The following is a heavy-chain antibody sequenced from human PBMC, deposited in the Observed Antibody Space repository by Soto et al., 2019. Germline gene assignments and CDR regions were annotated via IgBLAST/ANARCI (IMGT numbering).Heavy chain of an antibody. CDR1: GFSLTTSGVG. Sequence: QITLKESGPTVVKPTETLTLTCTFSGFSLTTSGVGVGWVRQSPGKAPEWLALIYWDDDKRYSTSLKSRLTITKATSKNQVVLTPANVDPADTATYYCAHRVLRTVFGLVTTTAIYFDFWGQGTPVVVSS. J-gene: IGHJ4*02. D-gene: IGHD3-3*01. CDR2: IYWDDDK. V-gene: IGHV2-5*02. CDR3: AHRVLRTVFGLVTTTAIYFDF.